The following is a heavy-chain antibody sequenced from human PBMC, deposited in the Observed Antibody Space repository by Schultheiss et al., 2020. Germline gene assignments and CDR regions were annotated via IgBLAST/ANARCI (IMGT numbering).Heavy chain of an antibody. CDR3: ARSTDSDYNIVVVTARSPLLFDY. J-gene: IGHJ4*02. Sequence: GESLKISCAASGFTFSSYGMHWVRQAPGKGLEWVAVIWYDGSNKYYADSVKGRFTISRDNSKNTLYLQMNSLRAEDTAVYYCARSTDSDYNIVVVTARSPLLFDYWGKGTLVTVSS. D-gene: IGHD2-21*02. CDR2: IWYDGSNK. CDR1: GFTFSSYG. V-gene: IGHV3-33*08.